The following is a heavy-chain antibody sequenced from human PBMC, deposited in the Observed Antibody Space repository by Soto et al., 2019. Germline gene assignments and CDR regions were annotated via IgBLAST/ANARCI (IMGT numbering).Heavy chain of an antibody. CDR1: GFTFSSYA. CDR2: ISGSGGST. D-gene: IGHD6-19*01. CDR3: ANTGYSSGWYQFDY. V-gene: IGHV3-23*01. Sequence: GGSLRLSCAASGFTFSSYAMSWVRQAPGKGLEWVSAISGSGGSTYYADSVKGRFTISRDNSKNTLYLQMNSLRAEDTAVYYCANTGYSSGWYQFDYWGQGTLVTVSS. J-gene: IGHJ4*02.